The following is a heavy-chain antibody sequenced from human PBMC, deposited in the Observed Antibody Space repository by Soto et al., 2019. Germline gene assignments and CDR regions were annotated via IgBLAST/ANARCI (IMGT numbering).Heavy chain of an antibody. Sequence: SETLSLTCAVSGGSISSGGSSWSWIRQPPGKGLEWIGYIYHSGSTYYNPSLKGRVTISIDTSKNQFSLKLSSVTAADTAVYYCARLSRGSSAGMDVWGQGTTVTVSS. CDR2: IYHSGST. D-gene: IGHD3-16*01. CDR3: ARLSRGSSAGMDV. J-gene: IGHJ6*02. CDR1: GGSISSGGSS. V-gene: IGHV4-30-2*01.